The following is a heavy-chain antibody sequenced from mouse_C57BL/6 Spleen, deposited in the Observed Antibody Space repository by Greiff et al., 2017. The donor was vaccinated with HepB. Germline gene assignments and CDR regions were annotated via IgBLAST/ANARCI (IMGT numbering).Heavy chain of an antibody. D-gene: IGHD1-1*01. Sequence: VQLQQSGPGLVQPSQSLSITCTVSGFSLTSYGVHWVRQSPGKGLEWLGVIWRGGSTDYNAAFMSRLSITKDNSKSQVFFKMNSLQADDTAIYYCAKGDYYGSRSFAYWGQGTLVTVSA. CDR2: IWRGGST. CDR3: AKGDYYGSRSFAY. V-gene: IGHV2-5*01. CDR1: GFSLTSYG. J-gene: IGHJ3*01.